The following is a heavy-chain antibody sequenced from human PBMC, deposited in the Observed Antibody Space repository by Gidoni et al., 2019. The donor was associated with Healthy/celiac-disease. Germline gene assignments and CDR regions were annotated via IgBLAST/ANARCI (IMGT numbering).Heavy chain of an antibody. CDR2: INPSGGST. J-gene: IGHJ4*02. Sequence: QVQLVQSGAEVKKPGSSVKVSCKASGYTFTSYYMHWVRQAPGQGLEWMGIINPSGGSTSYAQKFQGRVTMTSDTSTSTVYMELSSLRSEDTAVYYCARDEAQQLAFDYWGQGTLVTVSS. CDR3: ARDEAQQLAFDY. D-gene: IGHD6-13*01. V-gene: IGHV1-46*01. CDR1: GYTFTSYY.